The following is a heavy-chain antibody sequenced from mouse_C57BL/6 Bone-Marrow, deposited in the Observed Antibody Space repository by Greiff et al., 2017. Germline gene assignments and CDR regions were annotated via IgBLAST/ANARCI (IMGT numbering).Heavy chain of an antibody. CDR1: GFTFSSYA. CDR3: ARADWGAMED. CDR2: ISDGGSYT. J-gene: IGHJ4*01. Sequence: EVNLVESGGGLVKPGGSLKLSCAASGFTFSSYAMSWVRQTPEKRLEWVATISDGGSYTYYPDNVKGRCTISRDNAKNNLYMQMSHLTSEDTAMYYCARADWGAMEDWGQGTTVTVAS. D-gene: IGHD4-1*01. V-gene: IGHV5-4*03.